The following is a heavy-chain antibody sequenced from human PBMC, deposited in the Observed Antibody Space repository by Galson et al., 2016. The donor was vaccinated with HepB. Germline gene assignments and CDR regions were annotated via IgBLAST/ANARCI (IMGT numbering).Heavy chain of an antibody. V-gene: IGHV1-46*01. CDR1: GYIFTSYS. CDR3: ARGVRWNLADQFDP. J-gene: IGHJ5*02. CDR2: INPNNGTT. Sequence: SVKVSCKASGYIFTSYSMHWVRQAPGQGPEWMGIINPNNGTTTYAQKFQGRVTMTRDTSTTTVYMELSSLRSDDTAVYYCARGVRWNLADQFDPWGQGTLVTVSS. D-gene: IGHD1-7*01.